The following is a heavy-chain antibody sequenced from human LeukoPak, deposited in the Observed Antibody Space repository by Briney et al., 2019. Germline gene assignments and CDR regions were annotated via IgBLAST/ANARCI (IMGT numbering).Heavy chain of an antibody. J-gene: IGHJ6*04. D-gene: IGHD3-10*02. V-gene: IGHV3-48*03. Sequence: GALRLSCAASGFTFSSYEMNWVRQAPGKGLEGVSYISSSGSTIYYADSVKGRFTISRDNAKNSLYLQMNSLRAEDTAVYYCAELGITMIGGVWGKGTTVTISS. CDR3: AELGITMIGGV. CDR1: GFTFSSYE. CDR2: ISSSGSTI.